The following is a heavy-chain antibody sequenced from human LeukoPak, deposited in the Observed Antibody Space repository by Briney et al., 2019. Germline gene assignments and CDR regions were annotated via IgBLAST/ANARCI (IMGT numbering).Heavy chain of an antibody. CDR1: GGSINNIISY. CDR3: ARAIEVGAMTPFDY. V-gene: IGHV4-39*07. Sequence: SETLSLTCTVSGGSINNIISYWGWFRQPPGKGLEWIGSISSSGSTYYNPSLKSRVTISVDTSKNQFSLKLSSVTAADTAVYYCARAIEVGAMTPFDYWGQGTLVTVSS. J-gene: IGHJ4*02. D-gene: IGHD1-26*01. CDR2: ISSSGST.